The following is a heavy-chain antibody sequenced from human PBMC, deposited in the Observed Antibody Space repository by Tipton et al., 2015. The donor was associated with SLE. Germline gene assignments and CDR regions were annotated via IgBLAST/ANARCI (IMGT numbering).Heavy chain of an antibody. D-gene: IGHD4-11*01. CDR3: ARESKKYPWFDP. V-gene: IGHV4-38-2*02. CDR1: GYSISSGYY. Sequence: TLSLTCAVSGYSISSGYYWGWIRQPPGKGLEWIGSIYHSGSTYYNPSLKSRVTISVDTSKNQFSLKLSSVTAADTAVYYCARESKKYPWFDPWGQGTLVTVSS. J-gene: IGHJ5*02. CDR2: IYHSGST.